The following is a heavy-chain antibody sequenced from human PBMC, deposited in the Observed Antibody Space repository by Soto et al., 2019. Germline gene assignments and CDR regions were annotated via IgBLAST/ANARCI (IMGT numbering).Heavy chain of an antibody. J-gene: IGHJ4*01. CDR3: VKDHPALEY. V-gene: IGHV3-64D*06. CDR2: IRSGGDRI. Sequence: PGGSLRLSCAASGFTFSHAWMSWVRQAPGKGLEYVSVIRSGGDRIYYADSVKGRFIISRDNSKNTLFLQMNSLRPDDTAMYYCVKDHPALEYWGHGTLVTVSS. CDR1: GFTFSHAW.